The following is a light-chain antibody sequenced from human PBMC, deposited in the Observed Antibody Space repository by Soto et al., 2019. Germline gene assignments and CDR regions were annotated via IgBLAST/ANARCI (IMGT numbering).Light chain of an antibody. CDR2: GAS. J-gene: IGKJ1*01. V-gene: IGKV3-20*01. CDR3: HQYGSAPAWT. Sequence: EIVLTQSPGTLSLFPGERATLSCRASQSISSNYLAWYQHKPGQAPRLLIHGASNRSTGIPDRFSGAGSGTDFTLTISRLEPEDFAVYYCHQYGSAPAWTFCQGTKVEI. CDR1: QSISSNY.